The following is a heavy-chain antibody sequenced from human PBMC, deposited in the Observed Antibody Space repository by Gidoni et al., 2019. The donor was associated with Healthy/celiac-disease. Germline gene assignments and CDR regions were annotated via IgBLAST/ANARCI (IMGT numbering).Heavy chain of an antibody. CDR2: TYYSGST. Sequence: HLQLQESGPGLVTPSATLSLTCTVSGCSISSSRHYWGWIRQPPGKGLEWIGSTYYSGSTYYNPTRKSRVTISVDTSKNQFSLKLSSVTAADTAVYYCARLSGGSLPYYYYGMDVWGQGTTVTVSS. V-gene: IGHV4-39*01. J-gene: IGHJ6*02. CDR3: ARLSGGSLPYYYYGMDV. CDR1: GCSISSSRHY. D-gene: IGHD2-15*01.